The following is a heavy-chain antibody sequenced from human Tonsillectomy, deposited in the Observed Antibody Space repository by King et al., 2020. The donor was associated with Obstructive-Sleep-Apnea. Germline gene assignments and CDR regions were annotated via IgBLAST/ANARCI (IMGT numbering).Heavy chain of an antibody. V-gene: IGHV3-23*04. D-gene: IGHD6-19*01. J-gene: IGHJ4*02. Sequence: VQLVESGGGLVQPGGSLRLSCAASGFTFSSYAMSWVRQAPGKGLEWVSAISGSGGSTYYADSVKGRFTNARDNSKNTLYLQMNSLRAEDTAVYYCAKDLGGQWLVPYYFDYWGQGTLVTVSS. CDR1: GFTFSSYA. CDR2: ISGSGGST. CDR3: AKDLGGQWLVPYYFDY.